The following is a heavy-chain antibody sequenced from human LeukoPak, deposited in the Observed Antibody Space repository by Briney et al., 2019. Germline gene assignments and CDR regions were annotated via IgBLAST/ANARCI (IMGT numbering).Heavy chain of an antibody. D-gene: IGHD3-10*01. V-gene: IGHV1-2*02. CDR1: GYTFTGYY. Sequence: ASVKVSCKASGYTFTGYYIHWVRQAPGQGLEWMGWISPNSGGTHYAQSFQGRVTMTRDTSITTAYMELSRLRSDDTAIYYCARDGYYGSGSYFRRYFDFWGQGTLVTVSS. CDR2: ISPNSGGT. J-gene: IGHJ4*02. CDR3: ARDGYYGSGSYFRRYFDF.